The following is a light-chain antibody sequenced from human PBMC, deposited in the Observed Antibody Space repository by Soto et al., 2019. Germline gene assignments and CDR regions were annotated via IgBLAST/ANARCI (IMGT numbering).Light chain of an antibody. Sequence: EIVLAQSPGTLSLSPGESATLSCRASQSVSSSFLAWYQQKAGQAPRLLIYGASRRATGIPDRFSGSGSGTDFTLTISRLEPEDFAVYYCQQYVSSPCAFGPGTKVEI. CDR3: QQYVSSPCA. V-gene: IGKV3-20*01. CDR1: QSVSSSF. J-gene: IGKJ1*01. CDR2: GAS.